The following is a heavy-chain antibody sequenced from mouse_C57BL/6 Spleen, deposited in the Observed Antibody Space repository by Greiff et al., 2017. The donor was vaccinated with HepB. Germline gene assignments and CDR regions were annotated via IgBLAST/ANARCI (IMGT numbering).Heavy chain of an antibody. D-gene: IGHD1-1*01. CDR2: ISYDGSN. CDR3: AREADYYGSPLDY. V-gene: IGHV3-6*01. CDR1: GYSITSGYY. Sequence: VQLQQSGPGLVKPSQSLSLTCSVTGYSITSGYYWNWIRQFPGNKLEWMGYISYDGSNNYNPSLKNRISITRDTSKNQFFLKLNSVTTEDTATYYCAREADYYGSPLDYWGQGTTLTVSS. J-gene: IGHJ2*01.